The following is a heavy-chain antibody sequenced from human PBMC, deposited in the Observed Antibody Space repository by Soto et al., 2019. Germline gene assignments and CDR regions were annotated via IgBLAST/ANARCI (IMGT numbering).Heavy chain of an antibody. CDR1: GFIFSAYW. Sequence: EVQLVESGGDLVQPGGSLRLSCAGSGFIFSAYWMSWVRHAPGKGLEWVAMINRGGSGTHYVDYVKGRFTISRDNAKNSRYLQMNILRVEDTTVYYCATLAAAEIQTAACWGQRTLVTVSS. V-gene: IGHV3-7*01. CDR2: INRGGSGT. J-gene: IGHJ4*02. CDR3: ATLAAAEIQTAAC. D-gene: IGHD6-25*01.